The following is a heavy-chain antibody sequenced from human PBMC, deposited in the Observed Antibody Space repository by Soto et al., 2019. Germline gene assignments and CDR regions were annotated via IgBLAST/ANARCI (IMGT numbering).Heavy chain of an antibody. J-gene: IGHJ5*02. V-gene: IGHV1-18*01. Sequence: ASVKVSCKASGYTFTSYGISWVRQAPGQGLEWMGWISAYNGNTNYAQKLQGRVTMTTDTSTSTAYMELRSLRSDDTAVYYCARDRQLWLMGYNWFDPWGQGTLVTVSS. CDR1: GYTFTSYG. D-gene: IGHD5-18*01. CDR2: ISAYNGNT. CDR3: ARDRQLWLMGYNWFDP.